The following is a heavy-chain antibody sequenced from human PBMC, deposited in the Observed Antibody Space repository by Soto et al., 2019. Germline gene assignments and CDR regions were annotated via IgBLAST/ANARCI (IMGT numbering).Heavy chain of an antibody. CDR2: IMPVFRTP. D-gene: IGHD3-3*02. CDR1: GGTFRTAA. Sequence: QVHLEQSGAEVKKPGSSVKVSCKASGGTFRTAAISWVRQAPGQGLEWLGGIMPVFRTPDYAQRFQGRVTITADESTSTAYMELSGLRSDDTAVYYYARENDRPQLGGNYYYILDVWGQGTTITVSS. J-gene: IGHJ6*02. CDR3: ARENDRPQLGGNYYYILDV. V-gene: IGHV1-69*12.